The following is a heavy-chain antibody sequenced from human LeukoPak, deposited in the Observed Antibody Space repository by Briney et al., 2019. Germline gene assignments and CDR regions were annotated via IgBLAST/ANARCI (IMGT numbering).Heavy chain of an antibody. D-gene: IGHD2-21*02. J-gene: IGHJ4*02. CDR1: GFTFSSYA. Sequence: GGSLRLSCAASGFTFSSYAMSWVRQAPGKGLEWVAAIDRDANTHYADSVRGRITISRDNSKNTVSLQMSSLRADDTAVYYCAKDILLWSFDSWGQGILVTVSS. V-gene: IGHV3-23*01. CDR2: IDRDANT. CDR3: AKDILLWSFDS.